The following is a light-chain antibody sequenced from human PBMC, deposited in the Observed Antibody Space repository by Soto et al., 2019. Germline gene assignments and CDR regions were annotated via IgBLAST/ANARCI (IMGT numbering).Light chain of an antibody. CDR2: EIN. CDR3: SSFAGSNNFPYV. CDR1: SGDVGAYDY. J-gene: IGLJ1*01. V-gene: IGLV2-8*01. Sequence: QSVLTQPPSASGSPGQSVTISCTGTSGDVGAYDYVSWYQRHPGKAPKLMIYEINKRPSGVPDRFSGSKSGNTASLTVSGLQAEDEADYYCSSFAGSNNFPYVFGTGTKVTV.